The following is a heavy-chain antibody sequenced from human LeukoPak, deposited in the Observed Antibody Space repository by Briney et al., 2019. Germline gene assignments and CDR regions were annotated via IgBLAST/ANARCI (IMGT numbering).Heavy chain of an antibody. CDR1: GWSFSGYY. V-gene: IGHV4-34*01. J-gene: IGHJ4*02. D-gene: IGHD3-9*01. Sequence: SETLSLTCAVYGWSFSGYYWSWIRQPPGKGLEWIGEINHSGSTNYNPSLKSRVTISVDTSKNQFSLKLSSVTAADTAVYYCARVRILTGYHSLSAETRTPNYFDYWGQGTLVTVSS. CDR3: ARVRILTGYHSLSAETRTPNYFDY. CDR2: INHSGST.